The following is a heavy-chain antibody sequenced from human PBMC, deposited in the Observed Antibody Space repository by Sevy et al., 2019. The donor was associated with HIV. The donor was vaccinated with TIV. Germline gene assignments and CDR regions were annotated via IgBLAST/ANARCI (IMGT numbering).Heavy chain of an antibody. CDR2: IWNDGSNK. D-gene: IGHD3-22*01. J-gene: IGHJ4*02. CDR3: AGSCDFNDRSAKGDFDY. CDR1: GFTFSNYG. Sequence: GGSLRLSCAASGFTFSNYGMHWVRQAPGKGLEWVAVIWNDGSNKYYADSVKGRFTISRDNSKNTLYLQMNSLRVEDTAVYFCAGSCDFNDRSAKGDFDYWGQGTLVTVSS. V-gene: IGHV3-33*01.